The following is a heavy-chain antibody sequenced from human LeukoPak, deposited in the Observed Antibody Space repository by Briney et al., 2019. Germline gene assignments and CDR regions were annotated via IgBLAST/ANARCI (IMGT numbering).Heavy chain of an antibody. CDR3: ARDCSGGSCYH. CDR1: GFTFSSYA. CDR2: ISGSGGST. J-gene: IGHJ4*02. V-gene: IGHV3-23*01. Sequence: AGGSLRLSCAASGFTFSSYAMSWVRQAPGKGLEWVSAISGSGGSTYYADSVKGRFTISRDNSKNTLYLQMNSLRAEDTAVYYCARDCSGGSCYHWGQGTLVTVSS. D-gene: IGHD2-15*01.